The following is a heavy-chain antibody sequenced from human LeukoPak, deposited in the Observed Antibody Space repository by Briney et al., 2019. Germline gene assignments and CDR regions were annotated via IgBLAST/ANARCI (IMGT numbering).Heavy chain of an antibody. V-gene: IGHV3-7*01. D-gene: IGHD2-15*01. Sequence: GGSLRLSCAASGFTFSSYWMSWVRQAPGKGLEWVANIKQDGSEKYYVDSVKGRFTISRDNTKNSLYLQMNSLRAEDTAVYYCAREGYCSGGSCYYFDFWGQGTLVTVSS. CDR2: IKQDGSEK. CDR1: GFTFSSYW. J-gene: IGHJ4*01. CDR3: AREGYCSGGSCYYFDF.